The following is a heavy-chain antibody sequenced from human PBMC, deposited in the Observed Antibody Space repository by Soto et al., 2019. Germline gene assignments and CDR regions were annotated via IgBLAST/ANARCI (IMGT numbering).Heavy chain of an antibody. Sequence: ASVKVSCKASGYTFTGYYMHWVRQAPGQGLEWMGWINPNSGGTNYAQKFQGWVTMTRDTSISTAYMELSRLRSDDTAVYYRAREGGRYSIIGYYYYGMDVWGQGTTVTVSS. V-gene: IGHV1-2*04. CDR1: GYTFTGYY. J-gene: IGHJ6*02. D-gene: IGHD1-26*01. CDR3: AREGGRYSIIGYYYYGMDV. CDR2: INPNSGGT.